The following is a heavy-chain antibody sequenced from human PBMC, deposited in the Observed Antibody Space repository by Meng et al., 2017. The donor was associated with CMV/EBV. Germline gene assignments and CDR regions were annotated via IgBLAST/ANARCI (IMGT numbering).Heavy chain of an antibody. CDR3: ARGGRSVVGVYDP. CDR2: IKQDGSEK. Sequence: GESLKISCAASGFTFSSYWMSWVRQAPGKGLEWVANIKQDGSEKYYVDSVKGRFTISRDNGKNSVYLQMNSLRAEDTAVYYCARGGRSVVGVYDPWGQGTLVTVSS. V-gene: IGHV3-7*01. CDR1: GFTFSSYW. D-gene: IGHD2-15*01. J-gene: IGHJ5*02.